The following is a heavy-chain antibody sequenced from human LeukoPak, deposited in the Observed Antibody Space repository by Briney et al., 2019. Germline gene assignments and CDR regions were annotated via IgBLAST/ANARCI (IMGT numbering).Heavy chain of an antibody. Sequence: SVKVSCKASGGTFSSYAISWVRQAPGQGLEWMGRIIPIFGIANYAQKFQGRVTITADESTSTAYMELSSLRSEDTAVYYCARDLRYFDWLKHDAFDIWGQGTMVTVSS. CDR1: GGTFSSYA. CDR2: IIPIFGIA. CDR3: ARDLRYFDWLKHDAFDI. J-gene: IGHJ3*02. D-gene: IGHD3-9*01. V-gene: IGHV1-69*13.